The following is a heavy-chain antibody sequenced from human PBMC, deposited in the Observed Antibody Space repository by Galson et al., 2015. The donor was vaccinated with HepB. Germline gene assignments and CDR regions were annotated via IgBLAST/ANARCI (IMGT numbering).Heavy chain of an antibody. Sequence: ETLSLTCAVYGGSFSGYYWSWIRQPPGKGLEWIGEINHSGSTNYNPSLKSRVTISVDTSKNQFSLKLSSVTAADTAVYYCARAGRGYCSGGSCYSGGYFDYWGQGTLDTVSS. CDR3: ARAGRGYCSGGSCYSGGYFDY. J-gene: IGHJ4*02. D-gene: IGHD2-15*01. CDR1: GGSFSGYY. CDR2: INHSGST. V-gene: IGHV4-34*01.